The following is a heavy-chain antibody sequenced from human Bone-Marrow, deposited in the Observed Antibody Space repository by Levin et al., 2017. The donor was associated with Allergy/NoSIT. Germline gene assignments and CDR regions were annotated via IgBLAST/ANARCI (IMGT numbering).Heavy chain of an antibody. CDR3: VQDIWKGNGVQGAFAF. D-gene: IGHD3-10*02. J-gene: IGHJ3*01. Sequence: SLKISCAASGFIFDDQAMHWVRQVPGKGLEWVSGMSWNGGSLGYADSVKGRFTISRDNAEDSLYLQMNNLRPEDTALYYCVQDIWKGNGVQGAFAFWGRGTMVGVSS. CDR1: GFIFDDQA. CDR2: MSWNGGSL. V-gene: IGHV3-9*01.